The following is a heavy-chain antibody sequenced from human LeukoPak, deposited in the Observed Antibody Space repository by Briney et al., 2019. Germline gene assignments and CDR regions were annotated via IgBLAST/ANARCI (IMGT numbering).Heavy chain of an antibody. CDR3: ARGLQWLVKYYFDY. V-gene: IGHV4-34*01. CDR2: INHSGST. D-gene: IGHD6-19*01. J-gene: IGHJ4*02. Sequence: SETLSLTCAVYGGSFSGYYWSWIRQPPGKGLEWIGEINHSGSTNYNPSLKSRVTISVDTSKNQFSLKLSSVTAADTAVYYCARGLQWLVKYYFDYWGQGTLVTVSS. CDR1: GGSFSGYY.